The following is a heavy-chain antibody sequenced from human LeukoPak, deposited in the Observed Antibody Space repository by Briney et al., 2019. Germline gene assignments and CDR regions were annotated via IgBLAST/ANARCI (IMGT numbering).Heavy chain of an antibody. CDR1: GYTFTSYG. D-gene: IGHD2-2*01. Sequence: ASVKVSCKASGYTFTSYGISWVRQAPGQGLEWMGWISAYNGNTNYAQKLQGRVTMTTDTSTSTAYMELRSLRSDDTDVYYCARGQGVVVPAAGYYFDYWGQGNLVTVSS. V-gene: IGHV1-18*01. CDR3: ARGQGVVVPAAGYYFDY. CDR2: ISAYNGNT. J-gene: IGHJ4*02.